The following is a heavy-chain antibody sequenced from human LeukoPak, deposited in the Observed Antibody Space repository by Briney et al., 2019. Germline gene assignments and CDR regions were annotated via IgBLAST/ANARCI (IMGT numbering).Heavy chain of an antibody. J-gene: IGHJ6*02. Sequence: GGSLRLSCAASGFTFSSYAMSWVRQAPGKGLEWVSSISSSSSYIYYADSVKGRFTISRDNAKNSLYLQMNSLRAEDTAVYYCASVLTTVTTGYYYGMDVWGQGTTVTVSS. V-gene: IGHV3-21*01. CDR1: GFTFSSYA. CDR3: ASVLTTVTTGYYYGMDV. D-gene: IGHD4-11*01. CDR2: ISSSSSYI.